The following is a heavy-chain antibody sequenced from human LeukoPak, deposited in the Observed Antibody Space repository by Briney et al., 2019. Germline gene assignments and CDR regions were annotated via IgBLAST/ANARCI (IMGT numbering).Heavy chain of an antibody. J-gene: IGHJ4*02. CDR2: ISSSSSYI. Sequence: GGSLRLSCTASGFTFGDYAMSWVRQAPGKGLEWVSSISSSSSYIYYADSVKGRFTISRDNAKNSLYLQMNSLRAEDTAVYYCARDSDFWSGLLDYWGQGTLVTVSS. V-gene: IGHV3-21*01. CDR3: ARDSDFWSGLLDY. CDR1: GFTFGDYA. D-gene: IGHD3-3*01.